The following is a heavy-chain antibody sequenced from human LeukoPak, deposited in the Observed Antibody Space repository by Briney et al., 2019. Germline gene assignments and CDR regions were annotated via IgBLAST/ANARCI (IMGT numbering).Heavy chain of an antibody. Sequence: GGSLRLSCAASGFPFSSYNMNWVRQAPGKGLEWVSSISTSSSYKYYADSVKGRFTVSRDNARNSLFLQMNSLRAEDTAVYFCARYIRGSASYGTSYYYYMDVWGKGTVVAVSS. J-gene: IGHJ6*03. CDR2: ISTSSSYK. V-gene: IGHV3-21*04. CDR1: GFPFSSYN. D-gene: IGHD2-2*01. CDR3: ARYIRGSASYGTSYYYYMDV.